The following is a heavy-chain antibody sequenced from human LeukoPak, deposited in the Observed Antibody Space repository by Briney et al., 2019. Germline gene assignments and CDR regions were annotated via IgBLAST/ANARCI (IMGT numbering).Heavy chain of an antibody. CDR1: GGSISSYY. CDR2: IYYNGST. J-gene: IGHJ5*02. CDR3: AIHYGDNVPHVWNNWFDP. Sequence: SETLSLTCTVPGGSISSYYWSWIRQPPGKGLEWIGYIYYNGSTNYNPSLKSRVTICVDISNTQYSLNLISVIAAYTAVYYCAIHYGDNVPHVWNNWFDPWGQGTLVTV. D-gene: IGHD4-23*01. V-gene: IGHV4-59*08.